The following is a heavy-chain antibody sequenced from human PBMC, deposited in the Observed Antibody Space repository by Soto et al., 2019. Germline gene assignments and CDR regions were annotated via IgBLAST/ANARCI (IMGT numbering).Heavy chain of an antibody. Sequence: GGSLRLSCAASGFTFSSYGMHWVRQAPGKGLEWVAVIWYDGSNKYYADSVKGRFTISRDNSKNTLYLQMNSLRAEDTAVYYCARVRSPIQLWLLDYWGQGTLVTVSS. CDR2: IWYDGSNK. CDR1: GFTFSSYG. CDR3: ARVRSPIQLWLLDY. V-gene: IGHV3-33*01. J-gene: IGHJ4*02. D-gene: IGHD5-18*01.